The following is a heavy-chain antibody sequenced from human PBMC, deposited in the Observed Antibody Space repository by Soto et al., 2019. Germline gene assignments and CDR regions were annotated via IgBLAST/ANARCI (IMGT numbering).Heavy chain of an antibody. V-gene: IGHV3-30*03. Sequence: GWSLRLSCAASGFTFSSYGMHWVRQAPGKGLEWVAVISYDGSNKYYADSVKGRFTISRDNSKNTLYLQMNSLRAEDTAVYYCASITPSPVGASTEVDYWGQGTPV. CDR2: ISYDGSNK. CDR1: GFTFSSYG. J-gene: IGHJ4*02. CDR3: ASITPSPVGASTEVDY. D-gene: IGHD1-26*01.